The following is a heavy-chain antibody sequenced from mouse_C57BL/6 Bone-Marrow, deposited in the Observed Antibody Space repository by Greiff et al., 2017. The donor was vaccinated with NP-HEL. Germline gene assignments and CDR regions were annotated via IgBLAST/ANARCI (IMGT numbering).Heavy chain of an antibody. CDR1: GYSFTDYN. CDR3: ASSCFWYFDV. J-gene: IGHJ1*03. V-gene: IGHV1-39*01. CDR2: INPNYGTT. D-gene: IGHD1-2*01. Sequence: EVQLQQSGAELVKPGASVKISCKASGYSFTDYNMNWVKQSTGQSLEWIGVINPNYGTTSYIQKFKGKATLTVDQSSSTAYMQLHSLTSEDSAVYYCASSCFWYFDVWGTGTTVTVSS.